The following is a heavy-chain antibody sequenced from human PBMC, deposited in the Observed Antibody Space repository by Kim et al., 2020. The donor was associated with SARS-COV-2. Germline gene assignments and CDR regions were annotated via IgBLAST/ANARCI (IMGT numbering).Heavy chain of an antibody. J-gene: IGHJ4*02. CDR1: GFTFSNAW. V-gene: IGHV3-15*01. D-gene: IGHD3-22*01. CDR2: IKSKTDGGTT. Sequence: GGSLRLSCAASGFTFSNAWMSWVRQAPGKGLEWVGRIKSKTDGGTTDYAAPVKGRFTISRDDSKNTLYLQMNSLKTEDTAVYYCTQYDSSGYSELRDYYFDYWGQGTLVTVSS. CDR3: TQYDSSGYSELRDYYFDY.